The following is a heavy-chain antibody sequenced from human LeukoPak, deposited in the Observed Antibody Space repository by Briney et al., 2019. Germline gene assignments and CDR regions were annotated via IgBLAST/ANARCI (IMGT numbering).Heavy chain of an antibody. V-gene: IGHV4-59*08. Sequence: SETLSLTCSVSGGSISNNYWSWIRQSPEKGLEWIGHIHSSGSTDYNPSFKSRVVVSVDTSKNQFSLKLYSVTAADTAVYYCARHGLKLVGASTIYFDNWGQGTLVTVSS. CDR3: ARHGLKLVGASTIYFDN. D-gene: IGHD1-26*01. CDR2: IHSSGST. J-gene: IGHJ4*02. CDR1: GGSISNNY.